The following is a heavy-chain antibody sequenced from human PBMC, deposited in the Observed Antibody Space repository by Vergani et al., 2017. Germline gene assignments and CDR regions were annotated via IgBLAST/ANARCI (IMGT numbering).Heavy chain of an antibody. J-gene: IGHJ4*02. Sequence: QVQLQESGPGLVKPSETLSLTCTVSGGLISSYYWSLIRQPPGKGLEWIGYIYYSGSTNYKPSLKSLVTISVDTSKNQFSLKLSSVTAADTAVYYCARERDFWWEVSYFHYWSQGTLVTVSS. CDR3: ARERDFWWEVSYFHY. CDR1: GGLISSYY. CDR2: IYYSGST. V-gene: IGHV4-59*01. D-gene: IGHD1-26*01.